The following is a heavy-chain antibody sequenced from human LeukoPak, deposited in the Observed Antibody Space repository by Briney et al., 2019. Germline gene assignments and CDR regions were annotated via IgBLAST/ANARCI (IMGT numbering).Heavy chain of an antibody. Sequence: PSETLFLTCTVSGGSISSYYWSWIRQPPGKGLEWIGYIYYSGSTNYNPSLKSRVTISVDTSKNQFSLKLSSVTAADTAVYYCALYYYDSRGYYPWWGQGTLVSVSS. J-gene: IGHJ4*02. CDR1: GGSISSYY. CDR2: IYYSGST. V-gene: IGHV4-59*01. D-gene: IGHD3-22*01. CDR3: ALYYYDSRGYYPW.